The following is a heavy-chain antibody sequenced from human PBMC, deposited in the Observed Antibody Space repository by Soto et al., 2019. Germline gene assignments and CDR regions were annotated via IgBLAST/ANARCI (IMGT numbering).Heavy chain of an antibody. J-gene: IGHJ4*02. CDR3: ARGTWDSSGWYTFPFDY. Sequence: ASVKVSCKASGYTFTSYYMHWVLQAPGQGLEWMGIINPLSGSTAYAQKFQGRVTLTRDTSTSTVSMGLSSLRSEDTAMYYCARGTWDSSGWYTFPFDYWGQGTVVTVSS. CDR1: GYTFTSYY. D-gene: IGHD6-19*01. CDR2: INPLSGST. V-gene: IGHV1-46*01.